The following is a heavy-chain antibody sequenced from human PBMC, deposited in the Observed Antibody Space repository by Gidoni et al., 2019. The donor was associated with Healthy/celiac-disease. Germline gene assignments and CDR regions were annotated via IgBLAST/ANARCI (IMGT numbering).Heavy chain of an antibody. CDR3: ARDGIAAAGTGNWFDP. CDR2: IWYDGSNK. J-gene: IGHJ5*02. D-gene: IGHD6-13*01. Sequence: QVQLVESGGGVVQPGRSLRLSCAASGFPFSSYGMHWVRQAPGKGLEWVAVIWYDGSNKYYADSVKGRFTISRDNSKNTLYLQMNSLRAEDTAVYYCARDGIAAAGTGNWFDPWGQGTLVTVSS. V-gene: IGHV3-33*01. CDR1: GFPFSSYG.